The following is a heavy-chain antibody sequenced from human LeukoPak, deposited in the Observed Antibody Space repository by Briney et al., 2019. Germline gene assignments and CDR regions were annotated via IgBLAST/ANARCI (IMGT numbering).Heavy chain of an antibody. Sequence: PGGSLRLSCGASGFTFSTYWMSWVLQAPGKGLEWVANIKEDGTDKYYVDSVKGRFTISRDNAKNSLYLQMSSLRAEDTAVYYCVRDRGWLQFDYWGQGTPVTVSS. CDR2: IKEDGTDK. D-gene: IGHD5-24*01. CDR3: VRDRGWLQFDY. CDR1: GFTFSTYW. J-gene: IGHJ4*02. V-gene: IGHV3-7*01.